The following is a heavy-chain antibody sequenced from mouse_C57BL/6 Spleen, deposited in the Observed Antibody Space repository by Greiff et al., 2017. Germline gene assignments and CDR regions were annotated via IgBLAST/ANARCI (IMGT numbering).Heavy chain of an antibody. CDR2: IDPSNGDT. D-gene: IGHD2-12*01. Sequence: VQLQQPGAELVKPGASVKLSCKASGYTFTSYWMHWVKQRPGQGLEWIGNIDPSNGDTNYNEKFKSKATLTVDKSSSTAYMQLSSLTSEDSAVYYCSRVYFVTNAMDYWGQGTSVTVSS. V-gene: IGHV1-53*01. J-gene: IGHJ4*01. CDR1: GYTFTSYW. CDR3: SRVYFVTNAMDY.